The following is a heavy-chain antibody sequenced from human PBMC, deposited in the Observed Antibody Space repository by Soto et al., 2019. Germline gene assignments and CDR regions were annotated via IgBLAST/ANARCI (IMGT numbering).Heavy chain of an antibody. CDR2: ISSSSTYI. D-gene: IGHD3-22*01. V-gene: IGHV3-21*04. Sequence: GGSLRLSCAASGFTFSTYIMNWVRQAPGKGLEWVSSISSSSTYIYYADSVKGRFTISRDNAKNSLYLQMNSLRAEDTAVYYCANTPYYYDSSLYYGMDVWGQGTTVTVSS. CDR1: GFTFSTYI. J-gene: IGHJ6*02. CDR3: ANTPYYYDSSLYYGMDV.